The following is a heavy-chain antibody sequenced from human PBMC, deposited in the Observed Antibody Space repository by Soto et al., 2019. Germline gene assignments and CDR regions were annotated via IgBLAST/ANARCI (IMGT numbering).Heavy chain of an antibody. CDR3: ARGFRDFWSGYYYYGMDV. J-gene: IGHJ6*02. Sequence: ASVKVSCKASGYTFTSYDINWVRQATGQGLEWMGWMNPNSGNTGYAQKFQGRVTMTRNTSISTAYMELSSLRSEDTAVYYCARGFRDFWSGYYYYGMDVWGQGTTVTVSS. CDR1: GYTFTSYD. CDR2: MNPNSGNT. V-gene: IGHV1-8*01. D-gene: IGHD3-3*01.